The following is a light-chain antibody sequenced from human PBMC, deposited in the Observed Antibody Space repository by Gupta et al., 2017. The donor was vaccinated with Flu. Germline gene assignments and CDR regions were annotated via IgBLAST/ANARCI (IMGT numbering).Light chain of an antibody. Sequence: YELTQPPSVSVSPGQTARITCSGDALPKQYAYWYQQKPGQAPVLVIYKDSERPSGIPERFSGSSSGTTVTLTISGVQAEDEADYYCQSADSSGTCWVFGGGTKLTVL. V-gene: IGLV3-25*02. J-gene: IGLJ3*02. CDR2: KDS. CDR3: QSADSSGTCWV. CDR1: ALPKQY.